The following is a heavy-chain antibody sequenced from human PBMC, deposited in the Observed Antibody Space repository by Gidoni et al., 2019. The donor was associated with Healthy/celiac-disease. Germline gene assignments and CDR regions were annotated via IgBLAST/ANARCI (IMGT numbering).Heavy chain of an antibody. V-gene: IGHV4-31*03. CDR2: IYYSGSA. CDR1: GGSISVGGYY. Sequence: QVQLQGSGPGLVKPSQTLSLTCTVSGGSISVGGYYWSWIRQHPGRGLEWIGYIYYSGSAHYHPSLKSRLTISVDTSKNHFSLKLSSVNAADTAVYYCARVTLTTFGGIDYWGQGTLVTVSS. J-gene: IGHJ4*02. D-gene: IGHD4-17*01. CDR3: ARVTLTTFGGIDY.